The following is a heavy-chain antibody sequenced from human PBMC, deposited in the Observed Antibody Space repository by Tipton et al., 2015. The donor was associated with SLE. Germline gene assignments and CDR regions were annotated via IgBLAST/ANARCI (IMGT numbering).Heavy chain of an antibody. V-gene: IGHV4-34*01. J-gene: IGHJ2*01. Sequence: LRLSCAVYGGSCSGYYWNWIRQPPGKGLEWIGEINHSGSTNYNPSLKSRVTISVDTSKNHFSLKLNSVTAADTAVYYCARDGHWFFDLWGRGTLVTVSS. CDR2: INHSGST. CDR1: GGSCSGYY. CDR3: ARDGHWFFDL.